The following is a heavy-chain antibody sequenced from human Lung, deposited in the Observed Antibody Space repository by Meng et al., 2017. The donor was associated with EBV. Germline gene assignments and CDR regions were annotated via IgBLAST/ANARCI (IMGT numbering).Heavy chain of an antibody. CDR2: INTSSDDT. J-gene: IGHJ4*02. V-gene: IGHV1-8*01. Sequence: VESTGGELRKPAAHIQVRSTASGYTCSSNGLTWGQQATELWLGCIGRINTSSDDTDLAHKFPGRVTVARDNSIHTAYMELSSLTYDDTALYYCAGAVGAAVSMVNFDYWGQGTLVTVSS. CDR1: GYTCSSNG. D-gene: IGHD6-13*01. CDR3: AGAVGAAVSMVNFDY.